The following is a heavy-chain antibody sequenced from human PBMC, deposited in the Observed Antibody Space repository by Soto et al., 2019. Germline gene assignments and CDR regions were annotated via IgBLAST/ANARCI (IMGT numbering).Heavy chain of an antibody. V-gene: IGHV3-21*01. CDR1: GFTFSIYN. CDR3: ARDGEATAGASYFAP. CDR2: ISSSGRYI. J-gene: IGHJ5*02. D-gene: IGHD6-13*01. Sequence: EVQVVESGGGLVKPGGSLRLSCAASGFTFSIYNMNWVRQAPGKGLEWVSSISSSGRYIYYADSVEGRFTISRDNAKNSLYLQMNGLRVEDTAVYYCARDGEATAGASYFAPWGQGTLVTVSS.